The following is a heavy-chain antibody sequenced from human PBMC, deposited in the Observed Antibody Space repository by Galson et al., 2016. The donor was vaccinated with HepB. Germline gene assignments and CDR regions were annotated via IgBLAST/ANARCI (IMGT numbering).Heavy chain of an antibody. CDR1: GYTFTTYA. V-gene: IGHV7-4-1*02. Sequence: SVKVSCKASGYTFTTYAMNWVRQAPGQGLEWMGWINTNTGKSTYAQGFAGRFVFSLDTSVSTTYLQISGLKAEDTAVYYCARDRGYCSSTSCYVTAFDMWGQGTMITVSA. CDR3: ARDRGYCSSTSCYVTAFDM. J-gene: IGHJ3*02. CDR2: INTNTGKS. D-gene: IGHD2-2*01.